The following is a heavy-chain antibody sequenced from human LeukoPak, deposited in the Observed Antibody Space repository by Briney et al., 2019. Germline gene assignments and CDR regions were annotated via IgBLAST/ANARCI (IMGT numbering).Heavy chain of an antibody. Sequence: SETLSLTCTVSGGSISSYYWSWIRQPAGKGLEWIGRIYTSGSTNYNPSLKSRVTMSVDTSKNQFSLKLSSVTAADTAVYYCAREIRDSGSYYDWFDPWGQGALVTVSS. V-gene: IGHV4-4*07. CDR1: GGSISSYY. CDR2: IYTSGST. J-gene: IGHJ5*02. CDR3: AREIRDSGSYYDWFDP. D-gene: IGHD1-26*01.